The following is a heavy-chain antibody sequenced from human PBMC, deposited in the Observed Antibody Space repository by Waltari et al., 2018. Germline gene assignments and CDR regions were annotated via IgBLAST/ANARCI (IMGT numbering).Heavy chain of an antibody. CDR1: GGTFGSYA. Sequence: QVQLVQSGAEVKKPGSSVKVSCKASGGTFGSYAISWVRQAPGQGLEWMEGIIHMLGRTNSQQNCQDRVKITADESTGIAYMELSGLRFDDTAVYFCARGGGRGGSFSFHMDVWGKGTTVTISS. D-gene: IGHD3-10*01. V-gene: IGHV1-69*12. J-gene: IGHJ6*03. CDR2: IIHMLGRT. CDR3: ARGGGRGGSFSFHMDV.